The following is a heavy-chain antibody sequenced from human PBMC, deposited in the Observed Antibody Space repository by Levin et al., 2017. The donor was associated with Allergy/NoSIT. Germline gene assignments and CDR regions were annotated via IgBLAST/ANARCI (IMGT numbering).Heavy chain of an antibody. CDR3: AKDTYDGQLVNQSPIDY. V-gene: IGHV3-30*18. D-gene: IGHD1-1*01. Sequence: LSLTCAASGFTFSSYGMHWVRQAPGKGLEWVAVISYDGSNKYYADSVKGRFTISRDNSKNTLYLQMNSLRAEDTAVYYCAKDTYDGQLVNQSPIDYWGQGTLVTVSS. CDR1: GFTFSSYG. CDR2: ISYDGSNK. J-gene: IGHJ4*02.